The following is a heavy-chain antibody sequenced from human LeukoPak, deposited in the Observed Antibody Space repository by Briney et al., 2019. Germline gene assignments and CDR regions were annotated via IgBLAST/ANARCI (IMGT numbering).Heavy chain of an antibody. CDR3: ARVLGDYGGNRRFDY. Sequence: SETLSLTCSVSGVSIGSFYWGWIRQRPGKGLEWIGYVYYSGSTNFNPSLKSRVTMSVDTSKNHFSLKLSSVTAADTAVYYCARVLGDYGGNRRFDYWGQGALVTVSS. V-gene: IGHV4-59*01. CDR2: VYYSGST. J-gene: IGHJ4*02. D-gene: IGHD4-23*01. CDR1: GVSIGSFY.